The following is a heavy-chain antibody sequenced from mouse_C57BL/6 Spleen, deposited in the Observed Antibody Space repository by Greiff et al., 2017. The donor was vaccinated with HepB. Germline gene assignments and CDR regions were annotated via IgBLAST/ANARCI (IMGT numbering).Heavy chain of an antibody. Sequence: QVQLKQPGAELVMPGASVKLSCKASGYTFTSYWMHWVKQRPGQGLEWIGEIDPSDSYTNYNQKFKGKSTLTVDKSSSTAYMQLSSLTSEDSAVYYCARTYDDGYTYYAMDYWGQGTSVTVSS. D-gene: IGHD2-3*01. J-gene: IGHJ4*01. CDR1: GYTFTSYW. CDR3: ARTYDDGYTYYAMDY. CDR2: IDPSDSYT. V-gene: IGHV1-69*01.